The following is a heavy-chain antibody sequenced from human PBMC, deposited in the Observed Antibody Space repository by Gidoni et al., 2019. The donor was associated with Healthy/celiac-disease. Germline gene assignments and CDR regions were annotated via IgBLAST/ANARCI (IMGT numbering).Heavy chain of an antibody. D-gene: IGHD2-15*01. V-gene: IGHV3-64*01. Sequence: EVQLVESGGGLVQPGGSLRLSCAASGFTFSSYAMHWVRQAPGKGLEYVSAISSNGGSTYYAKSVKGRFTISRDNSKNTLYLQMGSLRAEDMAVYYCARGVVVAATHFEYWGQGTLVTVSS. J-gene: IGHJ4*02. CDR2: ISSNGGST. CDR1: GFTFSSYA. CDR3: ARGVVVAATHFEY.